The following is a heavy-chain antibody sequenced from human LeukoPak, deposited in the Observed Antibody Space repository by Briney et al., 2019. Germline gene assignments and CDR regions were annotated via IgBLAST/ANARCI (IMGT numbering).Heavy chain of an antibody. CDR1: GDTFKNYA. CDR3: VRSRSVTYGFDY. J-gene: IGHJ4*02. CDR2: ILTVFGTT. V-gene: IGHV1-69*05. D-gene: IGHD4-17*01. Sequence: ASVKVSCKASGDTFKNYAVSWVRQAPGQGLEWMGGILTVFGTTNYEQKFQGRVTITTDESSSTAYMELSSLTSEDTAVYYCVRSRSVTYGFDYWGQGILVIVSS.